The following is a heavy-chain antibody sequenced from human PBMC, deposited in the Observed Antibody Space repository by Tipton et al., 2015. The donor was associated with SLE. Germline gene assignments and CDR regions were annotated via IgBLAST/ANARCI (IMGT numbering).Heavy chain of an antibody. V-gene: IGHV4-4*08. D-gene: IGHD1-1*01. CDR2: IHSSGRT. CDR3: ARDWNWRTNYYYYMDV. CDR1: GGSISRYY. Sequence: TLSLTCTVSGGSISRYYWSWIRQPPGKGLEWIAYIHSSGRTNYNPSLKSRVTLSVDTSKNQFSLKLTSVTAADTAVYYCARDWNWRTNYYYYMDVWGKGTTVTVSS. J-gene: IGHJ6*03.